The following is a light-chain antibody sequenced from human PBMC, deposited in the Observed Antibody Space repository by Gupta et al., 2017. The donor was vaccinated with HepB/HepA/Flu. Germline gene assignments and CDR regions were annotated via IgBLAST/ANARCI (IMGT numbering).Light chain of an antibody. V-gene: IGKV3-15*01. CDR1: QGVSST. CDR3: QQYNNWLRT. CDR2: GAS. Sequence: EIVMTKSPATLSVAPGERATLSCRASQGVSSTLAWYQQKPGQAPRLLIYGASTSATGIPARFSGSGSGTEFTLTISRLQSEDFAVYYCQQYNNWLRTFGQGTKVEIK. J-gene: IGKJ1*01.